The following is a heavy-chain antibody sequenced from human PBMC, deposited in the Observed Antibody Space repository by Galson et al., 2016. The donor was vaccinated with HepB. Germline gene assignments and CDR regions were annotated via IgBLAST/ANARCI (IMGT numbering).Heavy chain of an antibody. CDR3: ARDSWGADY. Sequence: SVKVSCKASGYHFIPYNMHWVRQAPGQGLEWMGMTHTNVGPTTYAQKFQGRVTMTWDTSRNTVYMELSSLRSEDSAVYFCARDSWGADYWGQGTLVTVSS. V-gene: IGHV1-46*01. CDR1: GYHFIPYN. CDR2: THTNVGPT. J-gene: IGHJ4*02. D-gene: IGHD1-26*01.